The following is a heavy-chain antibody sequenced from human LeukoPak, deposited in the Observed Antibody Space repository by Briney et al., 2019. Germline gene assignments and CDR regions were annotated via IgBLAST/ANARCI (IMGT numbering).Heavy chain of an antibody. D-gene: IGHD3-10*01. CDR2: INPNSGGT. V-gene: IGHV1-2*02. CDR3: ARSITMVRGVRRWFDP. CDR1: GYTFTGYY. Sequence: VKVSCKASGYTFTGYYMHWVRQAPGQGLEWMGWINPNSGGTNYAQKFQGRVTMTRDTSISTAYMELSRLRSDDTAVYYCARSITMVRGVRRWFDPWGQGTLVTVSS. J-gene: IGHJ5*02.